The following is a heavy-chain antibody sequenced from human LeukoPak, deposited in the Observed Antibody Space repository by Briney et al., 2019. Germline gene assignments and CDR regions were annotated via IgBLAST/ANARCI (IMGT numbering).Heavy chain of an antibody. Sequence: GGSLRLSCVASGFTFRGYSMHWVRQAPGKGLEYVSAINDNGDNTFYANSEKGRFTISRDNSKSTLYLQMGSLTAEDTARFYCARVGRRTYDMWGQGTMVTVSS. CDR3: ARVGRRTYDM. V-gene: IGHV3-64*01. CDR2: INDNGDNT. J-gene: IGHJ3*02. D-gene: IGHD1-1*01. CDR1: GFTFRGYS.